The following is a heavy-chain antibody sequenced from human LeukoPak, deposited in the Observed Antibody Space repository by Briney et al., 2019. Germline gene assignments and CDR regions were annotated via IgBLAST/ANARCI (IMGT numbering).Heavy chain of an antibody. Sequence: GGSLRLSCAASGFTFSSYSMNWVRQAPGKGLEWVSSISSSSSHIYYADSVKGRFTISRDNAKNSLYLQMNSLRAEDTAVYYCARFTPTAMVTADYWGQGTLVTVSS. CDR3: ARFTPTAMVTADY. CDR1: GFTFSSYS. CDR2: ISSSSSHI. V-gene: IGHV3-21*01. D-gene: IGHD5-18*01. J-gene: IGHJ4*02.